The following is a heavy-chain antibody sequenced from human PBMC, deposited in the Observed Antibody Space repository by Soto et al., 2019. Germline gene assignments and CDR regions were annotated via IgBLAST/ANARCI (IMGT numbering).Heavy chain of an antibody. Sequence: PSETLSLTCTVSGGSISSYYWSWIRQPPGKGLEWIGYIYYSGSTNYNPSLKSRVTISVDTSKNQFSLKLSSVTAADTAVYYCASSRARGWNYFYYYGMDVWGQGTAVTVSS. CDR1: GGSISSYY. CDR3: ASSRARGWNYFYYYGMDV. D-gene: IGHD1-1*01. J-gene: IGHJ6*02. V-gene: IGHV4-59*01. CDR2: IYYSGST.